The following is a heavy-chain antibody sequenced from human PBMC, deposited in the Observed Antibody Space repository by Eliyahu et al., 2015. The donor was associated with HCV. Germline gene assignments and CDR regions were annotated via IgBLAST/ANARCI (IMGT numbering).Heavy chain of an antibody. V-gene: IGHV3-9*01. D-gene: IGHD6-19*01. CDR2: ISWNSGSI. CDR1: GFTFXDYA. J-gene: IGHJ4*02. Sequence: EVQLVESGGGLVQPGRSLRLSCAASGFTFXDYAMXWVRQAPGKGLEWVSGISWNSGSIGYADSVKGRFTISRDNAKNSLYLQMNSLRAEDTALYYCAKDINYSSGWYSGDYWGQGTLVTVSS. CDR3: AKDINYSSGWYSGDY.